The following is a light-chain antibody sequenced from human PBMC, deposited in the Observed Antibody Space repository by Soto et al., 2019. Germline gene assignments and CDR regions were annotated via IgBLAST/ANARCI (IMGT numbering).Light chain of an antibody. J-gene: IGLJ2*01. CDR3: AAWDDSLNGVV. CDR1: TSNIGTYT. V-gene: IGLV1-44*01. Sequence: QSVLTQSPSVSGTPGQGVTISCSGGTSNIGTYTVNWYQQLPGTAPKVLIYGDNQRPSGVADRFSGSKSGTSASLATSGLQSEDEADYYCAAWDDSLNGVVFGGGTKLTVL. CDR2: GDN.